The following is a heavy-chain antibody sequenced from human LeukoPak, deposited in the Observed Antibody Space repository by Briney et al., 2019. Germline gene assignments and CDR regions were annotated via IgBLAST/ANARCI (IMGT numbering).Heavy chain of an antibody. CDR3: ARFSSSARKFDY. CDR2: IIPIFGTA. J-gene: IGHJ4*02. Sequence: GASVKVSCKASGGTFSSYAISWVRQAPGQGLEWMGGIIPIFGTANYAQKFQGRVTITADKSTSTAYMELSNLRSEDTAVYYCARFSSSARKFDYWGQGTLVTVSS. V-gene: IGHV1-69*06. CDR1: GGTFSSYA. D-gene: IGHD6-6*01.